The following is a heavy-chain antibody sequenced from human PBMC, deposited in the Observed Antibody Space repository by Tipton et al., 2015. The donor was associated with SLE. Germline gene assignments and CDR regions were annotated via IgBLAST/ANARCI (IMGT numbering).Heavy chain of an antibody. V-gene: IGHV4-4*07. CDR2: IYTGGRT. CDR3: ARGGRNFPSGWFDS. Sequence: TLSLTCTVSGGSIIGYYWSWIRQPAGKGPEWIGRIYTGGRTTHNPSLHSRVTMSLDTSKSQLSLKLSSVTAADTAVFYCARGGRNFPSGWFDSWGQGLLVTVPS. CDR1: GGSIIGYY. D-gene: IGHD1-14*01. J-gene: IGHJ5*01.